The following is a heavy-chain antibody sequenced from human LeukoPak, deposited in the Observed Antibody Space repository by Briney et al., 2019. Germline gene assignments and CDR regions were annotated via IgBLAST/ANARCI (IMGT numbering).Heavy chain of an antibody. V-gene: IGHV1-8*02. CDR3: ARGLLVGGSGSEHDY. CDR2: MNPNSGNT. J-gene: IGHJ4*02. D-gene: IGHD3-10*01. CDR1: GYTFTDYY. Sequence: GASVKVSCKTSGYTFTDYYIHWVRQAPGQGLEWMGWMNPNSGNTGYAQKFQGRVTMTRNTSISTAYMELSSLRSEDTAVYYCARGLLVGGSGSEHDYWGQGTLVTVSS.